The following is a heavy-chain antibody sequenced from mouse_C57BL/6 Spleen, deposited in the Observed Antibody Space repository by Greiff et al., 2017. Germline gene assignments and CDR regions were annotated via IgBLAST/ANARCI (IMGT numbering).Heavy chain of an antibody. CDR1: GHTFTSYW. V-gene: IGHV1-64*01. Sequence: QVQLKQPGAELVKPGASVKLSCKASGHTFTSYWMHWVKQRPGQGLEWIGMIHPNSGSTNYNEKFKSKATLTVDKSSSTAYMQLSSLTSEDSAVYYCARRYDGYSYYAMDYWGQGTSVTVSS. CDR2: IHPNSGST. D-gene: IGHD2-3*01. CDR3: ARRYDGYSYYAMDY. J-gene: IGHJ4*01.